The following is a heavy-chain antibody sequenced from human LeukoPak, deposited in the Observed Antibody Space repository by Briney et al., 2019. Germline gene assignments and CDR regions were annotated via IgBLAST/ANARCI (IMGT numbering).Heavy chain of an antibody. V-gene: IGHV4-59*01. J-gene: IGHJ3*02. CDR3: ARDQLGDAFDI. Sequence: PSETLSLTCTVSGGSFSNYYWSWIRQSPGKGLEWIGYIFYSGSTNYNLSLKSRVTMSLDTSKNQFSLRLSSVTVADTAVYYCARDQLGDAFDIWGQGTMVTVSS. CDR2: IFYSGST. CDR1: GGSFSNYY. D-gene: IGHD3-16*01.